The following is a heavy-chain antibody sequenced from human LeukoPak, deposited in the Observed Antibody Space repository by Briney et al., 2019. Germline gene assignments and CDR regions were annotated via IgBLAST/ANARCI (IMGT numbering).Heavy chain of an antibody. CDR2: IGGGGQDT. V-gene: IGHV3-23*01. CDR1: GFTFSSYG. D-gene: IGHD6-19*01. CDR3: SKFRPVTSVAGTIFHY. J-gene: IGHJ4*02. Sequence: GGSLRLSCTASGFTFSSYGMRWVRQAPGKGLEWVSAIGGGGQDTFYADSVRGRFTISRDNSKNMMFLQMNTLRAEDTAVYYCSKFRPVTSVAGTIFHYWGQGTLVTVSS.